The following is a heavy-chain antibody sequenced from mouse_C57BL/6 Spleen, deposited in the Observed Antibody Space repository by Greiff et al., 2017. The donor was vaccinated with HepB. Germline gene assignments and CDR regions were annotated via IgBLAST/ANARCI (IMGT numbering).Heavy chain of an antibody. J-gene: IGHJ4*01. CDR2: IYPGSGST. V-gene: IGHV1-55*01. Sequence: VQLQQPGAELVKPGASVKMSCKASGYTFTSSWITWVKQRPGQGLEWIGDIYPGSGSTNYNEKFKSKATLTVDTSSSTAYMQLSSLTSEDSAVYYCARGAYDGYPPWAVDYWGQGASVTVSS. CDR3: ARGAYDGYPPWAVDY. D-gene: IGHD2-3*01. CDR1: GYTFTSSW.